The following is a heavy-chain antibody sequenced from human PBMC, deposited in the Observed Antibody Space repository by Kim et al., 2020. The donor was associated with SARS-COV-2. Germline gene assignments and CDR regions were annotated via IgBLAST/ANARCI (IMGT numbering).Heavy chain of an antibody. CDR3: ARGRVATYYYYMDV. J-gene: IGHJ6*03. Sequence: PPLQRRVTISVDTSKSQFSLKLSSVTAADTAVYYCARGRVATYYYYMDVWGKGTTVTVSS. D-gene: IGHD5-12*01. V-gene: IGHV4-59*09.